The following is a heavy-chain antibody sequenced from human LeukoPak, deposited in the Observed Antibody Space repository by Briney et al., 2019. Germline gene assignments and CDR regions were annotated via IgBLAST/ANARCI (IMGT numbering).Heavy chain of an antibody. CDR2: IKQDGSEK. V-gene: IGHV3-7*04. D-gene: IGHD6-19*01. CDR3: AREQGGGIAVAGTDY. CDR1: GFTFSSHW. Sequence: GGSLRLSCAASGFTFSSHWMSWVRQAPGKGLEWVANIKQDGSEKYYVDSVKGRFTISRDNAKNSLYLQMNSLRAEDTAVYYCAREQGGGIAVAGTDYWGQGTLVTVSS. J-gene: IGHJ4*02.